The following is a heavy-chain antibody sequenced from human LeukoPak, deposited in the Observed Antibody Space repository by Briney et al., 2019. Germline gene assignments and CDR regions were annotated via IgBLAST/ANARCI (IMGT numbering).Heavy chain of an antibody. V-gene: IGHV1-46*01. CDR1: GYTFTSYY. D-gene: IGHD3-3*01. CDR2: INPSGGRT. J-gene: IGHJ3*02. CDR3: ARDFWGESGYPDAFDI. Sequence: AASVKVSCKASGYTFTSYYMHWVRQAPGQGLEWMGIINPSGGRTNYAQKFQGRVTMTRDMSTSTVYMELSSLRAEDTAVYYCARDFWGESGYPDAFDIWGQGTMVTVSS.